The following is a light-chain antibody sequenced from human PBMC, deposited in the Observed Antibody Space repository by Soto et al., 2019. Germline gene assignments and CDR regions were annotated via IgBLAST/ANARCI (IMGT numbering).Light chain of an antibody. CDR3: QQYYTWPLP. J-gene: IGKJ4*01. CDR1: QSVSSRF. CDR2: GTS. Sequence: EAVLTQSPGTLSLSPGERATLSCRSGQSVSSRFLAWYQQKPGQAPRLLMYGTSTRVTGIPARFSGRGSGTELTLTIPSLQPEDFAVYYCQQYYTWPLPLGGGTKVDIK. V-gene: IGKV3-15*01.